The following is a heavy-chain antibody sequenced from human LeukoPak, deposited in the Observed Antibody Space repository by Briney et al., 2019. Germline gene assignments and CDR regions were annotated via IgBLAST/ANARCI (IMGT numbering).Heavy chain of an antibody. Sequence: GGSLRLSCAASGFTFSSYSMNWVRQAPGKGLEWVSVIYSGGSTYYADSVKGRFTISRDNSKNTLYLQMNSLRAEDTAVYYCARGIAPQIETTLYYFDYWGQGTLVTVSS. D-gene: IGHD1-7*01. CDR2: IYSGGST. J-gene: IGHJ4*02. CDR3: ARGIAPQIETTLYYFDY. CDR1: GFTFSSYS. V-gene: IGHV3-53*01.